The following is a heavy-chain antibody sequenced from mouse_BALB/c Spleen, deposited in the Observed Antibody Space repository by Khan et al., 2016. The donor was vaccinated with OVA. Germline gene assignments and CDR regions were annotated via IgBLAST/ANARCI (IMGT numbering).Heavy chain of an antibody. Sequence: VQLQESGPGLVKPSQSLSLTCTVTGYSITSDYAWNWIRQFPGNKLEWMGYISYSGSTSYNPSLKSRISITRNTSKNQFLLQLNSVTTGDTATXYCARRAYYANWYFDVWGAGTTVTVSS. CDR3: ARRAYYANWYFDV. V-gene: IGHV3-2*02. CDR1: GYSITSDYA. D-gene: IGHD1-1*02. J-gene: IGHJ1*01. CDR2: ISYSGST.